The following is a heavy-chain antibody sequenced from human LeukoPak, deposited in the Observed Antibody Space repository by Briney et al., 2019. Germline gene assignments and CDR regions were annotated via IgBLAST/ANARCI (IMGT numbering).Heavy chain of an antibody. CDR1: GGTFSSYA. Sequence: SVKVSCKASGGTFSSYAISWVRQAPGQGLEWMGGIIPIFGTANYAQKFQGRVTITADESTSAAYMELSSLRSEDTAVYYCASNYDSSGYYRWWGQGTLVTVSS. J-gene: IGHJ4*02. CDR3: ASNYDSSGYYRW. V-gene: IGHV1-69*13. CDR2: IIPIFGTA. D-gene: IGHD3-22*01.